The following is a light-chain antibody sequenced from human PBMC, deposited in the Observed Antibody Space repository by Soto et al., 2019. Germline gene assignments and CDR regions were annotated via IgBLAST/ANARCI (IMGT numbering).Light chain of an antibody. CDR2: RDS. J-gene: IGLJ2*01. V-gene: IGLV3-9*01. Sequence: SYELTQPLSVSVALGQTARITCGGNNIGSKNVHWYQQKPGQAPVLVIYRDSNRPSGIPERCSGSNSGNTATLTISRAQAGDEADYYCQVWDSSTDVVFGGGIKLTVL. CDR3: QVWDSSTDVV. CDR1: NIGSKN.